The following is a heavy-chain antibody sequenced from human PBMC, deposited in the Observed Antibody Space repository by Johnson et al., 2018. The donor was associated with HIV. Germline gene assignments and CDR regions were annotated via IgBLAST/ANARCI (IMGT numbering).Heavy chain of an antibody. Sequence: VQLLESGGGLVQPGGSLRLSCAASGFTFRSYAMSWVRQAPGKGLEWVSGISGSGGSTYYADSVKGRFPISRDNSKNTLNLQMNSLRAEETAVYYCAKDQYYDILIGYVMTWGQGTMVTVSS. J-gene: IGHJ3*01. CDR1: GFTFRSYA. CDR2: ISGSGGST. D-gene: IGHD3-9*01. CDR3: AKDQYYDILIGYVMT. V-gene: IGHV3-23*01.